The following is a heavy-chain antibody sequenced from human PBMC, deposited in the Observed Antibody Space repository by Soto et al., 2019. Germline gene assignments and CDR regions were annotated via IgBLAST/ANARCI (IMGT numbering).Heavy chain of an antibody. CDR2: IYSTGTT. J-gene: IGHJ4*02. Sequence: EVQLVESGGGLIQPGGSLKLSCAASGFTVGNNYMSWVRQAPGKGLEWVALIYSTGTTKYADSVKGRFTVSRDNATNTLYLQMISRRAEDTAVDYCAKDGRGSASHYNSFGYWGQGTLVTVSS. V-gene: IGHV3-53*01. CDR3: AKDGRGSASHYNSFGY. CDR1: GFTVGNNY. D-gene: IGHD3-10*01.